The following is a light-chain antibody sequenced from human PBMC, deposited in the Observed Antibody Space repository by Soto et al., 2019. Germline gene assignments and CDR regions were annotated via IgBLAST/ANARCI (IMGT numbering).Light chain of an antibody. J-gene: IGLJ2*01. Sequence: QSALTQPASVSGSPGQSITISCTGTISDIGLYKFVSWYQHHPGKAPKLIIFDVSSRASGFSNRFSGSKSGNTASLTISGLQAEDEAEYYCCSYTTHSIVVVFGGGTKLTVL. V-gene: IGLV2-14*03. CDR3: CSYTTHSIVVV. CDR2: DVS. CDR1: ISDIGLYKF.